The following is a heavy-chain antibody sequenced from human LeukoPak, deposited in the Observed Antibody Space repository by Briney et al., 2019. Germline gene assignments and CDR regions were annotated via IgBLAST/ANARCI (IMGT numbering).Heavy chain of an antibody. J-gene: IGHJ4*02. CDR3: AGGPDSSRWTLEGFDY. D-gene: IGHD6-13*01. CDR1: GGSFNGYY. Sequence: SDTLSLTCAVYGGSFNGYYWSCIRQPPGKGREWIGEINHSGSTNYNPSLKSRVTISVDTSKNHFSLKLSSVTAAHTAVYCCAGGPDSSRWTLEGFDYWGQGTLVTVSS. CDR2: INHSGST. V-gene: IGHV4-34*01.